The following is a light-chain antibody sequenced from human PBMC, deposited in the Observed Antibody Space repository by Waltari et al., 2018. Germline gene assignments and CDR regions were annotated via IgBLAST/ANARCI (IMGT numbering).Light chain of an antibody. CDR3: CSYAVGAIYV. CDR2: EGS. J-gene: IGLJ1*01. CDR1: SSDVGRYNL. V-gene: IGLV2-23*01. Sequence: QSALTQPPSVSGPPGQSIPISCTGTSSDVGRYNLVSWYQQHPGKAPKLMIYEGSNRPSGISHRFSGSKSGNTASLTISGLQAEDEADYYCCSYAVGAIYVFGTGTKVTVL.